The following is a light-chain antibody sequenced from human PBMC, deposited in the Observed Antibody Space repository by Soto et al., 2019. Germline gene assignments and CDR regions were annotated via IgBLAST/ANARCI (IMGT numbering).Light chain of an antibody. Sequence: QSVLTQPHSASGTPGQRVTISCSGSSSNIGTSSVHWFRQLPGTAPKLLISTTNQRPSGVPERFSGSKSGTSASLAISGLQSEDEADYYCAAWDDSLNGHVFGTGTRSPS. CDR3: AAWDDSLNGHV. V-gene: IGLV1-44*01. J-gene: IGLJ1*01. CDR1: SSNIGTSS. CDR2: TTN.